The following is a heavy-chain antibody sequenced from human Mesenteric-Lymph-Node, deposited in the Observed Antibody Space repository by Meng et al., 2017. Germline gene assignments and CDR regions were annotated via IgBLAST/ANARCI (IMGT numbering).Heavy chain of an antibody. V-gene: IGHV3-33*01. J-gene: IGHJ4*02. Sequence: GESLKISCAASGFTFSSYGMHWVRQAPGKGLEWVAVIWYDGSNKYYADSVKGRFTISRDNSKNTLYLQMNSLRAEDTAVYYCAREQANLDYSYNRGYYPFDFWGQGTLVTVSS. CDR2: IWYDGSNK. CDR3: AREQANLDYSYNRGYYPFDF. D-gene: IGHD3-22*01. CDR1: GFTFSSYG.